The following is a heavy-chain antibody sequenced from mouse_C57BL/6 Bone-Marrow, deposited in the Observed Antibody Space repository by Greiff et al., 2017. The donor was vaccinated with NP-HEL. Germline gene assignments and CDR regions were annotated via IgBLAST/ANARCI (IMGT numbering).Heavy chain of an antibody. Sequence: QVQLKQPGTELVKPGASVKLSCKASGYTFTSYWMHWVKQRPGQGLEWIGNINPSNGGTNYNEKFKSKATLTVDKSSSTAYMQLSSLTSEDSAVYYCARSPYSNPWFAYWGQGTLVTVSA. CDR1: GYTFTSYW. CDR2: INPSNGGT. D-gene: IGHD2-5*01. CDR3: ARSPYSNPWFAY. V-gene: IGHV1-53*01. J-gene: IGHJ3*01.